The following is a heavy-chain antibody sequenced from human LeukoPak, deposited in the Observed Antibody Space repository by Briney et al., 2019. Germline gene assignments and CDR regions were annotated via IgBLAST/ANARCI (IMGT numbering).Heavy chain of an antibody. Sequence: PGGSLRLSCAASGFTFSSYAMSWVRQAPGKGLEWVAVISFDGTYKSYADSVKGRFTIFRDNSKNTLYLQMNSLRAEDTAVYYCARGARSGDDWGGYFDYWGQGTLVTVSS. V-gene: IGHV3-30*04. CDR3: ARGARSGDDWGGYFDY. J-gene: IGHJ4*02. D-gene: IGHD3-16*01. CDR2: ISFDGTYK. CDR1: GFTFSSYA.